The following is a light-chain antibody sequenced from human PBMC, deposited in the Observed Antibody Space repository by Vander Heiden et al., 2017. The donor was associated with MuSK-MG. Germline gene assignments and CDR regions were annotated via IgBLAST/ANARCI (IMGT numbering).Light chain of an antibody. Sequence: EIVMTQSPATLSVSPGERATLSCRASQSVSSNLAWYQQKPGQAPRLLIYGASTRATGIPARFSGSGSGTEFTLTISSLRSEDFAVYYCQQYNNWRWTFGQGTKVEIK. CDR2: GAS. CDR3: QQYNNWRWT. J-gene: IGKJ1*01. CDR1: QSVSSN. V-gene: IGKV3-15*01.